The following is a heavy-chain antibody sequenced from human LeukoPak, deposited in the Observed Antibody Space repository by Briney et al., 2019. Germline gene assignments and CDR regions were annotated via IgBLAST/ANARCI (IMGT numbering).Heavy chain of an antibody. CDR1: GFTFSSYA. D-gene: IGHD3-9*01. V-gene: IGHV3-23*01. J-gene: IGHJ4*02. Sequence: PGGSLRLSCAASGFTFSSYAISWVRQAPGKGLEWVSAISGSGGSTYYADSVKGRFTVSRDNSKNTLYLQMNSLRAEDTAVYYCARASSVLRYFDWLPGPFDYWGQGTLVTVSS. CDR3: ARASSVLRYFDWLPGPFDY. CDR2: ISGSGGST.